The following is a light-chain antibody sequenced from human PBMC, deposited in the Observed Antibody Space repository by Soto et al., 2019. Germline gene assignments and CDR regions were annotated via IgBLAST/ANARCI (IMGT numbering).Light chain of an antibody. CDR3: QQGGSWPLT. CDR1: QSVSSN. J-gene: IGKJ4*01. CDR2: GAS. V-gene: IGKV3-15*01. Sequence: EIVMTQSPATLSVSPGARATLSCTASQSVSSNLAWYQQKPGQAPRLLIYGASTRATGIPARFSGSGSGTEFTLTISSLEPEDFAVYYCQQGGSWPLTIGGGTKVDIK.